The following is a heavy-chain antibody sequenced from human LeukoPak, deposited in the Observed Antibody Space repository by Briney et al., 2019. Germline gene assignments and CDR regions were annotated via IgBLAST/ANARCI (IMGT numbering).Heavy chain of an antibody. CDR1: GGSISITSYY. J-gene: IGHJ4*02. CDR3: ARGDGYKTKYYFDY. D-gene: IGHD5-24*01. V-gene: IGHV4-39*07. CDR2: MYSSGST. Sequence: SETLSLTCTVSGGSISITSYYWGWIRQPPGEGLEWIGSMYSSGSTYYNPSLKSRVTISVDTSKNQFSLKLSSVTAADTAVYYCARGDGYKTKYYFDYWGQGTLVTVSS.